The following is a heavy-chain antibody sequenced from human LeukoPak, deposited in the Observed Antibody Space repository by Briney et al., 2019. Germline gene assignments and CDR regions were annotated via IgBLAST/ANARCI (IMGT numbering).Heavy chain of an antibody. CDR1: GGSFSGYY. J-gene: IGHJ4*02. CDR3: ARSGTYGDYSFDY. CDR2: INHSGST. Sequence: PSETLSLTCAVYGGSFSGYYWSWIRQPPGKGLEWIGEINHSGSTNYNPSLKSRVTISVDRSKNQFSLKLSSVTAADTAVYYCARSGTYGDYSFDYWGQGTLVTVSS. D-gene: IGHD4-17*01. V-gene: IGHV4-34*01.